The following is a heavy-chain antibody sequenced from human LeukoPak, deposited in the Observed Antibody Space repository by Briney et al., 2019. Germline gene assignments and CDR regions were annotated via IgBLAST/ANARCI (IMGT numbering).Heavy chain of an antibody. D-gene: IGHD3-3*01. V-gene: IGHV1-8*01. CDR1: GYTFTSYD. CDR3: ARSFLYDFWSGYYYYGMDV. J-gene: IGHJ6*02. CDR2: MNPNSGNT. Sequence: GASVKVSCKASGYTFTSYDIHWVRQATGQGLEWMGWMNPNSGNTGYAQKFQGRVTMTRNTSISTAYMELSSLRSEDTAVYYCARSFLYDFWSGYYYYGMDVWGQGTTVTVSS.